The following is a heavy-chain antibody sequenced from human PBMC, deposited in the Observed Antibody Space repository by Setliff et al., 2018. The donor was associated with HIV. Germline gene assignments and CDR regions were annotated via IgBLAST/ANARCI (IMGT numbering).Heavy chain of an antibody. V-gene: IGHV4-39*02. Sequence: SETLSLTCTVSGDSISSGSYYWGWIRQPPGKGLEYIGSIYYSGNSYYKPSLKSRVTISVDTSENHFSLRLSSVTAADTAVYYCARLDYSNYYSYYIDVWGEGTMVTVSS. J-gene: IGHJ6*03. CDR2: IYYSGNS. D-gene: IGHD4-4*01. CDR1: GDSISSGSYY. CDR3: ARLDYSNYYSYYIDV.